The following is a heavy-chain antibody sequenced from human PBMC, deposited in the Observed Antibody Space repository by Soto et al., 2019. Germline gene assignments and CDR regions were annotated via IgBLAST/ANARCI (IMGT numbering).Heavy chain of an antibody. Sequence: QVQLQESGPGLVKPSQTLSLTCTVSGGSISSGGYYWSWIRQHPGKGLEWIGYIYYSGSTYYNPSLKSRVTIAVDTSKTQFSLTLSSVTAADTAVYYCARDRPYRNYYYYGMDVWGQGTTVTVSS. CDR2: IYYSGST. V-gene: IGHV4-31*03. CDR1: GGSISSGGYY. CDR3: ARDRPYRNYYYYGMDV. J-gene: IGHJ6*02. D-gene: IGHD1-26*01.